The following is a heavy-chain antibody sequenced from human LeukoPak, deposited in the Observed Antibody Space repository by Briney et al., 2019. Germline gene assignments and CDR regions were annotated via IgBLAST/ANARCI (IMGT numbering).Heavy chain of an antibody. Sequence: PGGSLRLSCAASGFTFSSYSMNWVRQAPGKGLEWVSYISSSSSTIYYADSVKGRFTISRDNAKNSLYLQMNSLRAEDTAVYYCARWDIVVVTNRGAFDIWGQGTMVTVSS. V-gene: IGHV3-48*01. CDR2: ISSSSSTI. J-gene: IGHJ3*02. D-gene: IGHD2-21*02. CDR3: ARWDIVVVTNRGAFDI. CDR1: GFTFSSYS.